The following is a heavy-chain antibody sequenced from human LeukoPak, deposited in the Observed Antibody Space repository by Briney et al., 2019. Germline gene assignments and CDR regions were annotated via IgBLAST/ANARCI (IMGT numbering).Heavy chain of an antibody. V-gene: IGHV5-51*01. J-gene: IGHJ5*02. CDR1: GYSFTSYW. Sequence: GESLKISCKGSGYSFTSYWIGWVRQMPGKGLEWMGIIYPGDSDTRYSPSFQGQVTISADKSISTVYLQWSSLKASDTAMYYCARRNYYGSGSLFGGFDPWGQGTLVTVSS. CDR3: ARRNYYGSGSLFGGFDP. D-gene: IGHD3-10*01. CDR2: IYPGDSDT.